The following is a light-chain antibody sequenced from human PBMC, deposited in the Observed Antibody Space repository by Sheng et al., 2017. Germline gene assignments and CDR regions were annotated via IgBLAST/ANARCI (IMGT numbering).Light chain of an antibody. CDR3: QQYGGSSPIT. Sequence: IVLTQSPATLSLSPGGRATLSCRASQSVDNNNFLAWYQQKPGQPPRLLIYGASRRAAGIADRFSGSGSGTDFTLTISRLDPEDFAMYYCQQYGGSSPITFGQGTRLEIK. V-gene: IGKV3-20*01. CDR2: GAS. J-gene: IGKJ5*01. CDR1: QSVDNNNF.